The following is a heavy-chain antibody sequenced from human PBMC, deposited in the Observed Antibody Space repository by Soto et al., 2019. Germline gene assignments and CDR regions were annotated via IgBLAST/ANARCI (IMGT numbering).Heavy chain of an antibody. D-gene: IGHD3-22*01. CDR1: GYSFTSYW. Sequence: GESLKISCKGSGYSFTSYWISWVRQMPGKGLEWMGRIDPSDSYTNYSPSFQGHVTISADKSISTAYLQWSSLKASDTAMYYCARHNPDYYYDSSGYYYVSPNDYYYYGMDVWGQGTTVTVSS. CDR2: IDPSDSYT. V-gene: IGHV5-10-1*01. J-gene: IGHJ6*02. CDR3: ARHNPDYYYDSSGYYYVSPNDYYYYGMDV.